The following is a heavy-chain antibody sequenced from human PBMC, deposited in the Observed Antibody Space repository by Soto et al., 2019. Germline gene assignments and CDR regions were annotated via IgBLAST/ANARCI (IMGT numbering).Heavy chain of an antibody. CDR1: GFTFSSYG. J-gene: IGHJ3*02. Sequence: GGSLRLSCAASGFTFSSYGMHWVRQAPGKGLEWVAVISYDGSNKYYADSVKGRFTISRDNSKNTLYLQMNSLRAEDTAVYYCAKDPYGGNSVPAFDIWGQGTMVTGSS. D-gene: IGHD4-17*01. CDR2: ISYDGSNK. V-gene: IGHV3-30*18. CDR3: AKDPYGGNSVPAFDI.